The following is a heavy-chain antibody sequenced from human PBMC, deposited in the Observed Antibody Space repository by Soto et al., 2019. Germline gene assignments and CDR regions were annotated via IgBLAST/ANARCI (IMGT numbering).Heavy chain of an antibody. Sequence: QVQLVQSGAEVKKPGSSVKVSCKASGGAFSDYAFSWVRQAPGQGLEWLGGIMPIFRAPDYAQKFQGRVTFTADEFTRTASMEMNSLRSEDTSVYYCASWLKGPDIGNYYYGMDVWGQGTTVTVS. CDR3: ASWLKGPDIGNYYYGMDV. CDR2: IMPIFRAP. J-gene: IGHJ6*02. CDR1: GGAFSDYA. D-gene: IGHD2-15*01. V-gene: IGHV1-69*12.